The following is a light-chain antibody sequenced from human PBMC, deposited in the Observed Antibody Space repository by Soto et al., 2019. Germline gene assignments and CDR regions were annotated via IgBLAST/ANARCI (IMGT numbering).Light chain of an antibody. V-gene: IGLV1-47*01. J-gene: IGLJ2*01. CDR3: AAWDASLSSVF. CDR2: RND. CDR1: SSNIGNRN. Sequence: QSALTQPPSASGTPGQRVTISCSGSSSNIGNRNFVWYQQLPGTAPKLLIYRNDQRPSGVPDRFSGSKSGTSASLAIRGLRSEDEGDYYCAAWDASLSSVFFGGGTKLTVL.